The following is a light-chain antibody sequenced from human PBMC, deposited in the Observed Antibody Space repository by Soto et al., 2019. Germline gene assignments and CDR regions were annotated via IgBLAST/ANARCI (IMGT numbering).Light chain of an antibody. CDR3: CSYAGSFYV. J-gene: IGLJ1*01. CDR2: DVS. Sequence: SVLPQPRSVSASPGQSVTISCTGTSSDVGGYNYVSWYQQHPGKAPKLMIYDVSERPSGVPDRFSGSKSGNTASLTISGLQAEDEADYYCCSYAGSFYVFGTGTKVTVL. V-gene: IGLV2-11*01. CDR1: SSDVGGYNY.